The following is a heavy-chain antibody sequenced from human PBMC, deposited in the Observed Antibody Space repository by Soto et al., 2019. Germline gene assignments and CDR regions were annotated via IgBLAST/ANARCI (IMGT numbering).Heavy chain of an antibody. D-gene: IGHD3-10*01. CDR3: ASASTWGGVVRGVIEGDWAFDI. CDR2: IYYSGST. V-gene: IGHV4-59*08. CDR1: GGSISSYY. J-gene: IGHJ3*02. Sequence: SETLSLTCTVSGGSISSYYWSWIRQPPGKGLEWIGYIYYSGSTNYNPSLKSRVTISVDTSKNQFSLKLSSVTAADTAVYYCASASTWGGVVRGVIEGDWAFDIWGQGTMVTVSS.